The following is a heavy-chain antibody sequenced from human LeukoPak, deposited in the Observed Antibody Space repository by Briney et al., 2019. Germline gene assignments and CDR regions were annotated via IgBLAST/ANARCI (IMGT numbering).Heavy chain of an antibody. V-gene: IGHV3-23*01. Sequence: GGSLRLSCAASGFTFSDYYMSWIREAPGEGLEGVSAISGSASSTYHADSVKGRFTISIDNSKNTLYLQMNSLRADDTAVYYCAMKAVPRPRLHDAFDFWGQGTVVSVSS. CDR2: ISGSASST. D-gene: IGHD6-25*01. J-gene: IGHJ3*01. CDR3: AMKAVPRPRLHDAFDF. CDR1: GFTFSDYY.